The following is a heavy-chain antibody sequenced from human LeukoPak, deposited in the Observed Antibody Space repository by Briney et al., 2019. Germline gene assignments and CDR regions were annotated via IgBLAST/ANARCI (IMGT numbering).Heavy chain of an antibody. Sequence: GGSLKLSCAASGLTVSSNYMSWVRQAPGKGLEWVSVIYSGGSTYYADSVKGRFTISRDNSKNTLYLQMNSLRAGDTAIYFCAKPARTDYTDYWGQGTLVTVSS. CDR3: AKPARTDYTDY. CDR1: GLTVSSNY. J-gene: IGHJ4*02. CDR2: IYSGGST. D-gene: IGHD1-14*01. V-gene: IGHV3-66*04.